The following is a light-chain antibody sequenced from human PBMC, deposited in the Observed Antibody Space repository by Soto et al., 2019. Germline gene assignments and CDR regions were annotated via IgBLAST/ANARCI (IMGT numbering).Light chain of an antibody. CDR3: HHYGSSRT. CDR2: DAS. J-gene: IGKJ1*01. Sequence: EIVLTQSPGTLSLSPGERATLSCRASQSVGSFYLAWYQQKAGQAPRLLIYDASTRATGIPDRFSGSGSGTDFTLTISRLEPEDFAVYYCHHYGSSRTFGQGTTVDIK. CDR1: QSVGSFY. V-gene: IGKV3-20*01.